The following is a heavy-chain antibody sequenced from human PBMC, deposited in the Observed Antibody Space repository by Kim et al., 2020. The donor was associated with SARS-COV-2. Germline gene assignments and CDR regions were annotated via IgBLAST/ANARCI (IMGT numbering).Heavy chain of an antibody. CDR2: INQDGSEK. Sequence: GGSLRLSCAASGFTFSSYGMSWVRQAPGKGLEWVANINQDGSEKYYVDSVKGRFTISRDNAKNSLYLQMNSLRAEDTAVYYCARDGDVVQLRSGTYYYYGMDVWGQGTTVTVSS. CDR1: GFTFSSYG. V-gene: IGHV3-7*01. J-gene: IGHJ6*02. D-gene: IGHD2-2*01. CDR3: ARDGDVVQLRSGTYYYYGMDV.